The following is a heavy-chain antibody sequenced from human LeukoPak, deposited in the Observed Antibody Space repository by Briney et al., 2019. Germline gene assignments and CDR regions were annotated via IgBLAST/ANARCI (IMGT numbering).Heavy chain of an antibody. Sequence: SETLSLTCTVSGGSINGYYWSWIRQPPGKGLEWIGYIYYNGRANYNPSLESRVTISVDTSKNRFSLKVTSVTAADTAMYYCVRGSGSWGPFDYLGQGTLVFVSS. J-gene: IGHJ4*02. D-gene: IGHD6-13*01. CDR1: GGSINGYY. CDR2: IYYNGRA. V-gene: IGHV4-59*01. CDR3: VRGSGSWGPFDY.